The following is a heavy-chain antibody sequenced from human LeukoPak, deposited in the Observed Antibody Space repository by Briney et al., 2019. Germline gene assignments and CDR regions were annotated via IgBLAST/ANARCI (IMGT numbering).Heavy chain of an antibody. CDR1: GFTFSSHW. J-gene: IGHJ4*02. D-gene: IGHD3-16*01. CDR2: INGDGSNT. V-gene: IGHV3-74*03. Sequence: GGSLRLSCAASGFTFSSHWMHWVRQAPGKGLVWVSRINGDGSNTTYADSVKGRFTISRDNAKNTLYLQMNSLRAEDTAVYYCASWGAGGNSWGQGTLVTVSS. CDR3: ASWGAGGNS.